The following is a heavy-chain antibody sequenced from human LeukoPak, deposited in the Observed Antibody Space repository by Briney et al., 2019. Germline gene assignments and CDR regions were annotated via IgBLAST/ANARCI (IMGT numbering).Heavy chain of an antibody. J-gene: IGHJ4*02. CDR1: GFTFSSHA. CDR3: ARGRGSTNFFDF. D-gene: IGHD2-2*01. CDR2: ISGSGGST. V-gene: IGHV3-23*01. Sequence: GGSLRLSCAASGFTFSSHAMSWVRQAPGKGLEWVSAISGSGGSTYYADSVKGRFTISRDNSKNTLYLQMNSLRAEDTAVYYCARGRGSTNFFDFWGQGTLVAVSS.